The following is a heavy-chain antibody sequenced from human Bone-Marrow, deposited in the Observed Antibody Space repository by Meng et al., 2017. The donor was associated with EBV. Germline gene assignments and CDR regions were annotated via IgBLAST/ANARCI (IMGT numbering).Heavy chain of an antibody. CDR3: ARSAHTEGWFDP. Sequence: QVQLRGPGPGLVKPSETLSLTCTVSGGSISSYYGSWTRQPPGKGLEWIGYIYYSGSTNYNPSLKSRVTISVDTSKNQFSLKLSSVTAADTAVYYCARSAHTEGWFDPWGQGTLVTVSS. CDR2: IYYSGST. J-gene: IGHJ5*02. CDR1: GGSISSYY. V-gene: IGHV4-59*01.